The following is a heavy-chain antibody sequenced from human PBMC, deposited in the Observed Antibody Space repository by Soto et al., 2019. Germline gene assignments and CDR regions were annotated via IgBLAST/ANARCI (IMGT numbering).Heavy chain of an antibody. Sequence: GGSLRLSCAASGFTVSSNYMSWVRQAPGKGLEWVSVIYSGGSTYYADSVKGRFTISRDNSKNTLYLQMNSLRAEDTAVYYCARDIRIAVAGRRWFDPWGQGTLVTVSS. CDR2: IYSGGST. V-gene: IGHV3-53*01. D-gene: IGHD6-19*01. J-gene: IGHJ5*02. CDR1: GFTVSSNY. CDR3: ARDIRIAVAGRRWFDP.